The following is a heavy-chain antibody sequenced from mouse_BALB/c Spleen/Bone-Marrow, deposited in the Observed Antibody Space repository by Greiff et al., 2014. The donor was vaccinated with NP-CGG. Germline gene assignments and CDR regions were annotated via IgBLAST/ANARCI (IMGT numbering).Heavy chain of an antibody. CDR3: ARQESIYDGYYGGFTY. CDR2: ISSGGGYT. Sequence: EVQVVESGGGLVKPGGSLKLSCAASGFTFSSFAMSWVRQTPEKRLEWVATISSGGGYTYYPDSVKGRFTISRDNAKNSLYLQMSSLRSEDMAMYYCARQESIYDGYYGGFTYWGQGTLVTVSA. V-gene: IGHV5-9-3*01. CDR1: GFTFSSFA. D-gene: IGHD2-3*01. J-gene: IGHJ3*01.